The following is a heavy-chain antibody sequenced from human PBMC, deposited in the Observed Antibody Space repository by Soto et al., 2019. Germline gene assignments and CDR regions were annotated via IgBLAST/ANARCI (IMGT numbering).Heavy chain of an antibody. CDR1: GYTFTGYA. CDR2: IDAGNGNT. D-gene: IGHD6-19*01. J-gene: IGHJ4*02. Sequence: ASVKVSCKASGYTFTGYAMHWVRQAPGQRLEWMGWIDAGNGNTKYSQKFQGRVTITRDTSASTAYMELSSLRSEDTAVYYCARAVAVAADFDYWGQGTLVTVSS. CDR3: ARAVAVAADFDY. V-gene: IGHV1-3*01.